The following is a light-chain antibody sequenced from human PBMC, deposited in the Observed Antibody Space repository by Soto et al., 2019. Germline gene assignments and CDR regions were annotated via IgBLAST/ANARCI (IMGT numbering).Light chain of an antibody. CDR3: QQHDNSPLT. Sequence: DIVLTQSPGTLSLSPGERAALSFSASQSVSSSYLAWYQQKPGQAPRLLIYGASNRATGIPDRFSGSGSGTDFTLTISRLEPEDFAVYYCQQHDNSPLTFGGGTKVDI. J-gene: IGKJ4*01. V-gene: IGKV3-20*01. CDR2: GAS. CDR1: QSVSSSY.